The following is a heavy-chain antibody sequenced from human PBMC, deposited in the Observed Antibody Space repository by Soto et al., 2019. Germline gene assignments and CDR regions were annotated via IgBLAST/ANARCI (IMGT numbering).Heavy chain of an antibody. CDR1: GGTISSLGYS. CDR3: ARHDGFSSGWIFDY. J-gene: IGHJ4*01. D-gene: IGHD6-19*01. Sequence: SQTLCLTCAVVGGTISSLGYSWSWIRQPPGKGLEWIGSIYHRGNTYYNPSLKSRVTISVDTSNNQLSLKLRSVTAADTAVYYCARHDGFSSGWIFDYWGHGTLVTVSS. CDR2: IYHRGNT. V-gene: IGHV4-30-2*03.